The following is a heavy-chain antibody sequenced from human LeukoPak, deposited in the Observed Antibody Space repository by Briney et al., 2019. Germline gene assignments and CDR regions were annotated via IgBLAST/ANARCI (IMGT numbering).Heavy chain of an antibody. CDR2: IYHSGST. V-gene: IGHV4-30-2*01. J-gene: IGHJ4*02. D-gene: IGHD3-22*01. CDR1: GGSISSGGYS. CDR3: ARGLLPSNFDY. Sequence: PSETLSLTCAVSGGSISSGGYSWSWIRQPPGKGLEWIGYIYHSGSTYYNPSLKSRVTISVDRSKNQFSLKLSSVTAADTAVYYCARGLLPSNFDYWGQGTLVTVSS.